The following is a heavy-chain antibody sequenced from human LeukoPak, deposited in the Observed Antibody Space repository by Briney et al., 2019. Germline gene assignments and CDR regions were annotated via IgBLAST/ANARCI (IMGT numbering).Heavy chain of an antibody. Sequence: GGSLRLSCTVSGFTVSSNSMSWIRQAPGKGLEWVSYISSSGSTIYYADSVKGRFTISRDNAKNSLYLQMNSLRAEDTAVYYCARVARNTAMVKGGFDYWGQGTLVTVSS. CDR3: ARVARNTAMVKGGFDY. CDR1: GFTVSSNS. D-gene: IGHD5-18*01. CDR2: ISSSGSTI. V-gene: IGHV3-11*04. J-gene: IGHJ4*02.